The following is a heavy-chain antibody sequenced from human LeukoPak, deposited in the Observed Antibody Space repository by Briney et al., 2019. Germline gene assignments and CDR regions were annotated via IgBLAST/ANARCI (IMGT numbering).Heavy chain of an antibody. V-gene: IGHV3-9*01. D-gene: IGHD3-22*01. CDR1: GFTFDDYA. CDR3: AKGRHSSGYYYFDY. Sequence: GRSLRLSCAASGFTFDDYAMHWVRQAPGKGLEWVSGISWNSGSIGYADSVKGRFTISRDNAKNSLYLQMNSLRAEDTALYYCAKGRHSSGYYYFDYWGQGTLVTVSS. CDR2: ISWNSGSI. J-gene: IGHJ4*02.